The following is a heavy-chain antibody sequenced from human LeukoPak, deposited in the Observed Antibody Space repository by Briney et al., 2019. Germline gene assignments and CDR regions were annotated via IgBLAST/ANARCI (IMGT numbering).Heavy chain of an antibody. J-gene: IGHJ4*02. CDR3: ARSHSGSYYSAGDY. CDR2: IYYSGST. V-gene: IGHV4-59*01. Sequence: ASETLSLTCTVSGGSFDSYCWSWIRQPPGKGLEWIGYIYYSGSTNYNPSLKSRVTISVDTSKNQFSLKLSSVTAADTAVYYCARSHSGSYYSAGDYWGQGTLVTVSS. D-gene: IGHD1-26*01. CDR1: GGSFDSYC.